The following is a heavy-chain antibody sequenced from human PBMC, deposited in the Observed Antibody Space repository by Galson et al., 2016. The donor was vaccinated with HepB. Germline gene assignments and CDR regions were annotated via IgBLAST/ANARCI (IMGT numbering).Heavy chain of an antibody. CDR1: GASITSPNW. V-gene: IGHV4-4*02. CDR3: TSVKWGCSGNSCVFDP. CDR2: ISPSGSL. D-gene: IGHD2-2*01. J-gene: IGHJ5*02. Sequence: LSLTCAVSGASITSPNWWTWVRQSPVKGLEWIGEISPSGSLNYNPSLNSRVSMSLDKSRNYFSVKLTSVTAADTAVYYCTSVKWGCSGNSCVFDPWGQGTLVTVSS.